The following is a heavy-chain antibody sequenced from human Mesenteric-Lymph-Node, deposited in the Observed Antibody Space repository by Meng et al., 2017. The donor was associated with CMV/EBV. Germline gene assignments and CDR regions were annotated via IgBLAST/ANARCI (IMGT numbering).Heavy chain of an antibody. J-gene: IGHJ4*02. CDR1: GGSFSGYY. D-gene: IGHD3-9*01. Sequence: QVQFQQVAAGLLKPSETLSLTCAVDGGSFSGYYWNWIRQSPEKGLEWIGEINHSGSTTYNPSFTSRIIISVDTSTNQISLNMSSVTAADTAVYYCARGSSYDILTGYFDYWGQGALVTVSS. CDR2: INHSGST. CDR3: ARGSSYDILTGYFDY. V-gene: IGHV4-34*01.